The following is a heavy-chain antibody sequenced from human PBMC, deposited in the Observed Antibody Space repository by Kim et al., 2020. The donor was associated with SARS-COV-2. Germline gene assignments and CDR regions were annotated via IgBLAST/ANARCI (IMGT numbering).Heavy chain of an antibody. Sequence: SQNIQGRVTFTRDTSATTAYMELTSLTFKDTAVYYCAREGSGSYNWLDPWGQGTLVTVSS. J-gene: IGHJ5*02. V-gene: IGHV1-3*01. CDR3: AREGSGSYNWLDP. D-gene: IGHD3-10*01.